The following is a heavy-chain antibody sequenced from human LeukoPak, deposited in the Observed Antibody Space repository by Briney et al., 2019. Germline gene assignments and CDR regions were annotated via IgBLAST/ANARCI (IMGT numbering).Heavy chain of an antibody. J-gene: IGHJ4*02. CDR1: GGTFSSYA. CDR2: IIPIFGTA. CDR3: ARVGRRYCSSTSCYGGIDY. V-gene: IGHV1-69*05. D-gene: IGHD2-2*01. Sequence: SVKVSCKASGGTFSSYAISWVRQAPGQGLEWMGGIIPIFGTANYAQKFQGRVTITTDESTSTAYMELSSLRSEDTAVYYCARVGRRYCSSTSCYGGIDYWGQGTLVTVSS.